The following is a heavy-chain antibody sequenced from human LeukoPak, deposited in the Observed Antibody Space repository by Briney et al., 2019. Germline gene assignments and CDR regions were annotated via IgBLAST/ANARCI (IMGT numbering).Heavy chain of an antibody. D-gene: IGHD6-13*01. J-gene: IGHJ4*02. CDR3: AKGITAADTGLDY. Sequence: PGGSLRLSCAASGFTFSSYWMGWVRQAPGKGLEWVANIKQDGSEKYYVDFVKGRFTVSRDISKNTLYLQMNSLRAEDTALYYCAKGITAADTGLDYWGQGTLVTVSS. CDR2: IKQDGSEK. V-gene: IGHV3-7*03. CDR1: GFTFSSYW.